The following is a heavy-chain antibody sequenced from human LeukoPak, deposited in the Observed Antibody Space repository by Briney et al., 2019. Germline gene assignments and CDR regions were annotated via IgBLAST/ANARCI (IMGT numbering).Heavy chain of an antibody. J-gene: IGHJ4*02. CDR3: ARHVSAAGTTFDY. CDR2: IYYSGST. CDR1: GGSISSYY. V-gene: IGHV4-59*08. Sequence: PSQTLSLTCTVSGGSISSYYWSWIRQPPGKGLEWIGYIYYSGSTNYNPSLKSRVTISVDTSKNQFSLKLSSVTAADTAVYYCARHVSAAGTTFDYWGQGTLVTVSS. D-gene: IGHD1-1*01.